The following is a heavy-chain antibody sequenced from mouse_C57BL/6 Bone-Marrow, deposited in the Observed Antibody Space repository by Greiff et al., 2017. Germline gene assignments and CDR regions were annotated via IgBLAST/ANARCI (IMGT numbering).Heavy chain of an antibody. CDR3: AREALLRWYFDV. CDR2: IYPGSGST. Sequence: VQRVESGAELVKPGASVKMSCKASGYTFTSYWITWVKQRPGQGLEWIGDIYPGSGSTNYNEKFKSKATLTVDTSSSTAYMQLSSLTSEDSAVYYCAREALLRWYFDVWGTGTTVTVSS. CDR1: GYTFTSYW. J-gene: IGHJ1*03. V-gene: IGHV1-55*01. D-gene: IGHD2-1*01.